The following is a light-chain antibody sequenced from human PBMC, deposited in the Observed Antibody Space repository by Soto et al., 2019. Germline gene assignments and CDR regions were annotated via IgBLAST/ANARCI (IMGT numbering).Light chain of an antibody. J-gene: IGKJ1*01. CDR1: QSISSW. CDR2: KAS. CDR3: HQYNSYRT. V-gene: IGKV1-5*03. Sequence: DIQMTQSPSTLSASVGDRVNITCRASQSISSWLAWYQQKPGKAPKLLIYKASSLESGVPSRFSGSGSGTAVTLTISSLQPDDFATYYCHQYNSYRTFGQGTKVEIK.